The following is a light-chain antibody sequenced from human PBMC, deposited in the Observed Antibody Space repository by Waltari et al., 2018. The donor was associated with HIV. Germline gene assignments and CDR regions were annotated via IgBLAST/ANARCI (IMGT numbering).Light chain of an antibody. CDR1: SPNIGSNP. CDR2: SNN. J-gene: IGLJ3*02. Sequence: QSVLTQPPPASGTPGQRVSISCSHSSPNIGSNPVNWYQQLPGTAPKLLIYSNNQRPSGVPDRFSGSKSGTSASLAISGLQSEDEADYCCAAWDDSLNGPVFGGGTKLTVL. V-gene: IGLV1-44*01. CDR3: AAWDDSLNGPV.